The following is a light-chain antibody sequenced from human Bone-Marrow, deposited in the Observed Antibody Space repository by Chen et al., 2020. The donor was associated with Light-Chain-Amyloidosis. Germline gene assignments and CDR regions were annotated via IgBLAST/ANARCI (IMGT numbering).Light chain of an antibody. J-gene: IGLJ1*01. CDR2: EVT. Sequence: QSALTQPASVSGSPGQSITISCSGTSSDVGGDNHVSWYQQHPDKAPKLMIYEVTNRPSWFPDRFSVSKSDNTASLTISGLQTEDEADYFCSSYTITNPLVFGSGTRVTVL. CDR1: SSDVGGDNH. CDR3: SSYTITNPLV. V-gene: IGLV2-14*01.